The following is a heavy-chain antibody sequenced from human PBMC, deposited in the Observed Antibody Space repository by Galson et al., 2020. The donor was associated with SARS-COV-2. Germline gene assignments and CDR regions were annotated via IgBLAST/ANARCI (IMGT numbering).Heavy chain of an antibody. J-gene: IGHJ4*02. CDR2: IYYSGST. CDR1: GGSISSSSYF. Sequence: SETLSLTCTVSGGSISSSSYFWDWIRQPPGKGREWIGTIYYSGSTFYNPSLKSRVTISVDTSKNQFSLKLTSVTAADTAVYYCARHGGSGTHYEKFFDYWGQGTLVTVSS. CDR3: ARHGGSGTHYEKFFDY. V-gene: IGHV4-39*07. D-gene: IGHD3-10*01.